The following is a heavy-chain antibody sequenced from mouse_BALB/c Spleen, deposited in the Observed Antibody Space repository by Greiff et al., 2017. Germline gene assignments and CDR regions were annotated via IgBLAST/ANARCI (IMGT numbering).Heavy chain of an antibody. J-gene: IGHJ3*01. Sequence: EVQRVESGGGLVQPGGSRKLSCAASGFTFSSFGMHWVRQAPEKGLEWVAYISSGSSTIYYADTVKGRFTISRDNPKNTLFLQMTSLRSEDTAMYYCASNYGFAYWGQGTLVTVSA. CDR2: ISSGSSTI. V-gene: IGHV5-17*02. D-gene: IGHD1-2*01. CDR3: ASNYGFAY. CDR1: GFTFSSFG.